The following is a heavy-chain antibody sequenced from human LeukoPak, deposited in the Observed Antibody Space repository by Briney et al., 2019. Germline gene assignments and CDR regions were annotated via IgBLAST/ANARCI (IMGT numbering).Heavy chain of an antibody. CDR3: AKKTYGDYHFDY. CDR2: ISGSGGST. V-gene: IGHV3-23*01. CDR1: GFTFSSYA. J-gene: IGHJ4*02. D-gene: IGHD4-17*01. Sequence: AGGSLRLSCAASGFTFSSYAMSWVRQAPGKGLEWVSAISGSGGSTYYADSVKGRFTISRDNSENTLYLQMNSLRAEDTAVYYCAKKTYGDYHFDYWGQGTLVTVSS.